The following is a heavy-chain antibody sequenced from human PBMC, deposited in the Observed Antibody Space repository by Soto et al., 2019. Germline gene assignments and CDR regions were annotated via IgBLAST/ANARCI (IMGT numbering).Heavy chain of an antibody. CDR2: IYYSVND. CDR1: GGSISSGGYY. CDR3: ARGSGYCVSTSCYPFDY. Sequence: PSENLSLTCTVSGGSISSGGYYLRSLRQHPGKGLESIADIYYSVNDSYDPSLKSRVTISTDTSKNQFSLKLSSVTAADTAVYSCARGSGYCVSTSCYPFDYWGQG. J-gene: IGHJ4*02. V-gene: IGHV4-31*03. D-gene: IGHD2-2*01.